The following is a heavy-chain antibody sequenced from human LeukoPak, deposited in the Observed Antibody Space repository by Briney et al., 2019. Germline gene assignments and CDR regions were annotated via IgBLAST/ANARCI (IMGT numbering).Heavy chain of an antibody. V-gene: IGHV5-51*01. CDR2: IYPGDSDT. CDR1: GYSITTYW. Sequence: GESLKISCQGSGYSITTYWIGWVRQKPGKGLEWLGSIYPGDSDTTYNPSFQGQVTISVDKSIRTAYLQWSSLRASDTAMYYCTTMRELEFEEYYFDSWGQGTLVTVSS. J-gene: IGHJ4*02. D-gene: IGHD1-1*01. CDR3: TTMRELEFEEYYFDS.